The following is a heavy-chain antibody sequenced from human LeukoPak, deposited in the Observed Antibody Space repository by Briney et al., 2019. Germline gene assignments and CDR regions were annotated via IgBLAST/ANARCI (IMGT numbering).Heavy chain of an antibody. J-gene: IGHJ4*02. CDR1: GGSISTYY. Sequence: RPSETLSLTCTVSGGSISTYYWSWIRQPPGKGLEWIGYIYYSGSAKYNPSLKSRVTISVDTSKNQFSLKLSSVTAADTAVYYCARSYGSGNYFDYWGQGILVTVSS. CDR2: IYYSGSA. D-gene: IGHD3-10*01. CDR3: ARSYGSGNYFDY. V-gene: IGHV4-59*01.